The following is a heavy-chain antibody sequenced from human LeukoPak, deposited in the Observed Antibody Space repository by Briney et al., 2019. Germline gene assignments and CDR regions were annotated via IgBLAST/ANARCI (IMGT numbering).Heavy chain of an antibody. V-gene: IGHV4-39*07. D-gene: IGHD2-15*01. CDR1: GGSITSSNYY. CDR2: IYYSGST. Sequence: PSETLSLTCSVSGGSITSSNYYGGWIRQPPGKGLEWIGSIYYSGSTYYNPSLKSRVTISVDMSKNQFSLKLSSVTAADTAVYYCARVHPLYCSGGSCYSGEFDYWGQGTLVTVSS. CDR3: ARVHPLYCSGGSCYSGEFDY. J-gene: IGHJ4*02.